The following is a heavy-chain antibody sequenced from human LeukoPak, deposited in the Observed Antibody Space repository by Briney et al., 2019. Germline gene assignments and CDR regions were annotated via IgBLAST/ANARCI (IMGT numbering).Heavy chain of an antibody. CDR3: ARKYCSSTSRYTGPYYFDY. CDR1: GFTFSSYS. D-gene: IGHD2-2*02. CDR2: ISSSSSTI. V-gene: IGHV3-48*01. Sequence: GGSLRLSCAASGFTFSSYSMNWVRQAPGKGLEWVSYISSSSSTIYYADSVKGRFTISRDNAKNSLYLQMNSLRAEDTAVYYCARKYCSSTSRYTGPYYFDYWGQGTLVTVSS. J-gene: IGHJ4*02.